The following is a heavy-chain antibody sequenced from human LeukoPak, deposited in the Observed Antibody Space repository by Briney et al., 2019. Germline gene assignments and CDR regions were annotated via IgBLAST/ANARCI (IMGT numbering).Heavy chain of an antibody. D-gene: IGHD2-15*01. J-gene: IGHJ5*02. CDR2: IRVSSSYT. V-gene: IGHV3-11*05. CDR1: GFTFSDYY. Sequence: GGSLRLSCAASGFTFSDYYMSWIRQAPGKGLEWVSYIRVSSSYTNYADSVKGRFTISRDNAKNSLYLQMNSLRAEDTAVYYCARDNDCSGGSCGGWFDPWGQGTLVTVSS. CDR3: ARDNDCSGGSCGGWFDP.